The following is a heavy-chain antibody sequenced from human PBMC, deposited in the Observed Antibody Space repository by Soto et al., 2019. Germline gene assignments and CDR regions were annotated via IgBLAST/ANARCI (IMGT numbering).Heavy chain of an antibody. J-gene: IGHJ6*02. D-gene: IGHD6-6*01. CDR2: IGAFNGNT. Sequence: SVKVSCKASGYTFSSYGITWVRQAPGQGREWMGWIGAFNGNTNYAQNLQGRVTMTTDTSTTTASMELRSLNSDDTAVYYCAKDRVKYSILSGSDVWG. V-gene: IGHV1-18*04. CDR3: AKDRVKYSILSGSDV. CDR1: GYTFSSYG.